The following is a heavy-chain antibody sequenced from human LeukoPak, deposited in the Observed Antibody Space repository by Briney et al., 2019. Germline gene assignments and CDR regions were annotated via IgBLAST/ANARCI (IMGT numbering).Heavy chain of an antibody. Sequence: SETLSLTCTVSGGSVSSGSYYWSWIRQPPGKGLEWIGRIYYSGSTYYNPSLKSRVTISVDTSKNQFSLKLSSVTAADTAVYYCARLRYSSSWSTFDYWGQGSLVTVSS. CDR1: GGSVSSGSYY. D-gene: IGHD6-13*01. V-gene: IGHV4-39*01. J-gene: IGHJ4*02. CDR3: ARLRYSSSWSTFDY. CDR2: IYYSGST.